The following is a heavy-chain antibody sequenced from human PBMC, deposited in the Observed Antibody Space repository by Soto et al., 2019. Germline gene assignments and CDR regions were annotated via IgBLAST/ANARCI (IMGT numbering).Heavy chain of an antibody. J-gene: IGHJ3*02. CDR3: ASWHLQEHAYDI. V-gene: IGHV3-53*01. CDR2: LYDVDGT. CDR1: GFTVSGKKY. Sequence: DVQLVASGGGLIQPGESLRLSCAGFGFTVSGKKYMAWVRQAPGKGLEWVSALYDVDGTYYADSVKGRFTTSSDSSRTIVYLKMSGLRPDDTAVYFCASWHLQEHAYDIWGQGTTVTVSS. D-gene: IGHD1-1*01.